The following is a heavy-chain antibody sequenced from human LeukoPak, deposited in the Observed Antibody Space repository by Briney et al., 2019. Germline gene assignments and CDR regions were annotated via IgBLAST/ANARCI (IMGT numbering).Heavy chain of an antibody. J-gene: IGHJ4*02. D-gene: IGHD3-10*01. CDR3: ARENVLLWFGESLAGYCFDY. CDR1: GGSISSYY. V-gene: IGHV4-4*07. CDR2: IYTSGST. Sequence: SETLSLTCTVSGGSISSYYWSWIRQPAGKGLEWIGRIYTSGSTNYNPSLKSRVTMSVDTSKNQFSLKLSSVTAADTAVYYCARENVLLWFGESLAGYCFDYWGQGTLVTVSS.